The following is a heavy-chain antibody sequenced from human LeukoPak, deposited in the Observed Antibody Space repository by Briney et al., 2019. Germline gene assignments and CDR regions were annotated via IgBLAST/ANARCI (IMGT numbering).Heavy chain of an antibody. J-gene: IGHJ4*02. D-gene: IGHD6-13*01. V-gene: IGHV4-39*07. Sequence: SETLSLTCIVSGGSISSTTYYWGWIRQPPGKRLEWIGSIYYSGNTYYNPSLKSRVTISVDKSKNQFSLKLSSVTAADTAVYYCASGAGDFDYWGQGTLVTVSS. CDR1: GGSISSTTYY. CDR2: IYYSGNT. CDR3: ASGAGDFDY.